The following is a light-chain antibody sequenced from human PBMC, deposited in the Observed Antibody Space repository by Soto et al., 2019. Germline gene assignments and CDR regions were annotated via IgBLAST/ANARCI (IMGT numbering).Light chain of an antibody. CDR2: DVN. CDR3: CSYAGTYTYV. Sequence: SVLTQPASVSGSPGQSITISCTGTISDIGGHNFVSWYQQYPGKAPKLIMYDVNKRPSGVPDRFSGSKSGSTASLTISGLQAEDEADYYCCSYAGTYTYVFGTGTKVT. V-gene: IGLV2-11*01. J-gene: IGLJ1*01. CDR1: ISDIGGHNF.